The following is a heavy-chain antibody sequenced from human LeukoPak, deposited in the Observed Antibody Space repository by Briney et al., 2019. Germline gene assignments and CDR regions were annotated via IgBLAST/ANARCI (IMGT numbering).Heavy chain of an antibody. Sequence: SETLSLTCTVSGGSISSSSYYWGWNSQPPGKGLEWVGSIYYTGSTYYKPSLKSRVTISVDTSKNQFSLKLSSVPAADTAVYYCARQKGGVAGLKYYFDFWGQGTLVTVSS. CDR2: IYYTGST. D-gene: IGHD6-19*01. CDR1: GGSISSSSYY. V-gene: IGHV4-39*01. J-gene: IGHJ4*02. CDR3: ARQKGGVAGLKYYFDF.